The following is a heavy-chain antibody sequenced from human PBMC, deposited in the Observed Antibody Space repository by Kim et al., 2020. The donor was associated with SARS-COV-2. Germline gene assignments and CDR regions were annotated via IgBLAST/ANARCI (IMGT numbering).Heavy chain of an antibody. D-gene: IGHD3-16*02. CDR1: GDSLSSDY. CDR3: ASALGH. CDR2: IYTSGRT. J-gene: IGHJ4*02. V-gene: IGHV4-4*07. Sequence: SETLSLICTVSGDSLSSDYWSWNRQHAGKGLEWIGRIYTSGRTNYNPSLQSRVTMSVDMSKNQFSLKLSSVTAADTAVYYCASALGHWGQGTLVTVSS.